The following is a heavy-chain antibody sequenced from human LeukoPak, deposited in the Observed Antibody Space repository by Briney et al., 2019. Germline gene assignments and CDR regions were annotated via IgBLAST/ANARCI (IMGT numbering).Heavy chain of an antibody. D-gene: IGHD3-22*01. V-gene: IGHV3-30*02. Sequence: GGSLRLSCAASGFTFSNYGIHWVRQAPGKGLEWVALIWYDGSNKFYADSVKGRFTISRDSATNALFLQMNSLRAEDTAVYYCVGYDSSGYYKLDHWGQGALVTVSS. CDR1: GFTFSNYG. CDR3: VGYDSSGYYKLDH. CDR2: IWYDGSNK. J-gene: IGHJ4*02.